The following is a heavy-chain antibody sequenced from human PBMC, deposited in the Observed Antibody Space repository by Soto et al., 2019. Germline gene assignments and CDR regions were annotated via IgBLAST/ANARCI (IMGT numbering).Heavy chain of an antibody. D-gene: IGHD2-8*02. V-gene: IGHV1-3*01. CDR2: INPDNGNT. CDR3: ARGTARGTLDP. Sequence: ASVKVSCTASGYTFTSYTMNWVRQAPGQRLEWMGWINPDNGNTESSQKFQDRVIITRDTSARTAYMDLSSLRSEDTAVYYCARGTARGTLDPWGQGPLVTVSS. J-gene: IGHJ5*02. CDR1: GYTFTSYT.